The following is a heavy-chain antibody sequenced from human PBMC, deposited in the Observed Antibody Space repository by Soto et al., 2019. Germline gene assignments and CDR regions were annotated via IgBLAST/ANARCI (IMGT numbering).Heavy chain of an antibody. J-gene: IGHJ2*01. CDR2: VYQSGST. V-gene: IGHV4-4*02. D-gene: IGHD4-17*01. Sequence: QVQLQESGPGLVKPSGTLSLTCAVSGGSMSSSNWWSWVRQPPGKGLEWIGEVYQSGSTNYNPSLQSRVTISVDKSINLIPLKLSSVPAADTAVYHCARHYGGLYFDLWGRGTLVTVSS. CDR1: GGSMSSSNW. CDR3: ARHYGGLYFDL.